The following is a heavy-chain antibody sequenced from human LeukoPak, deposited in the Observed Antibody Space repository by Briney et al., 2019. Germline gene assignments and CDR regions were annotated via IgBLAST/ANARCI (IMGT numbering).Heavy chain of an antibody. Sequence: GGSLRLSCAASGFTFSSYSMHWVRQAPGKGLEWVSSISSSTTYIYYADSVRGRFTISRDNAKNSLSLQMNSLRVEDTAVYYCARDPRRGLSYIAAASFWFDLWGQGTLVTVSS. CDR2: ISSSTTYI. D-gene: IGHD6-13*01. CDR1: GFTFSSYS. V-gene: IGHV3-21*01. CDR3: ARDPRRGLSYIAAASFWFDL. J-gene: IGHJ5*02.